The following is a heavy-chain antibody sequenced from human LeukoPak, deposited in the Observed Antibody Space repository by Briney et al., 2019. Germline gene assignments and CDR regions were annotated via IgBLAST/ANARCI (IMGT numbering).Heavy chain of an antibody. CDR3: AKDFRQLPLPDAFDI. CDR2: IRYDGSNK. J-gene: IGHJ3*02. V-gene: IGHV3-30*02. Sequence: PGGSLRLSCAASGFTFSSYGMHWVRQAPGKGLEWVAFIRYDGSNKYYADSVKGRFTISRDNSKNTLYLQMNSLRAEDTAVYYCAKDFRQLPLPDAFDIWGQGTMVTVSS. CDR1: GFTFSSYG. D-gene: IGHD2-2*01.